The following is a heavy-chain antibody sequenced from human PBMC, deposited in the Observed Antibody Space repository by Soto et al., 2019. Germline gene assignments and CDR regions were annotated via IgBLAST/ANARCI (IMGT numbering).Heavy chain of an antibody. CDR2: ISSSSRYM. Sequence: EVQLVESGGGLVKPGGSLRLSCAASGFTFSSYNMNWVRQAPGKGLEWVSSISSSSRYMYDADSVKGRLTISRDNAKNSLYLHMNSLRAEDTAVYYCVRGYCSRNSCYTGDAFDIWGQGTVVTVSS. V-gene: IGHV3-21*01. D-gene: IGHD2-2*02. CDR1: GFTFSSYN. CDR3: VRGYCSRNSCYTGDAFDI. J-gene: IGHJ3*02.